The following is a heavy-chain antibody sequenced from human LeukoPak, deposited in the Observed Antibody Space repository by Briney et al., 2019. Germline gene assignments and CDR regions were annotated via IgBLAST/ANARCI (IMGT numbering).Heavy chain of an antibody. CDR1: GFTFSSYA. J-gene: IGHJ4*02. CDR2: IRGSGDST. V-gene: IGHV3-23*01. Sequence: GGSLRLSCAASGFTFSSYAMTWVRQAPGKGLEWVSSIRGSGDSTYYADSVKGRFTISRDNSKSTLYLQMNSLRAEDTAVYYCAKVENGFDYWGQGTLVTVSS. D-gene: IGHD5-24*01. CDR3: AKVENGFDY.